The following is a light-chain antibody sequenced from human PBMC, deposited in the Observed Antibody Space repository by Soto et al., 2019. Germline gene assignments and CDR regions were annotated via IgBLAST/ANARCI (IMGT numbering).Light chain of an antibody. Sequence: QSALTQPASVSGSPGQSITISCTGTSNDVGGYNYVSWYQQHPGKAPKLLIYDVSNRPSVVSNRFSGSKSGNTASLTISGLQAEDEADYYCNSYTSSSNLVFGGGTKLTVL. J-gene: IGLJ3*02. CDR2: DVS. V-gene: IGLV2-14*01. CDR1: SNDVGGYNY. CDR3: NSYTSSSNLV.